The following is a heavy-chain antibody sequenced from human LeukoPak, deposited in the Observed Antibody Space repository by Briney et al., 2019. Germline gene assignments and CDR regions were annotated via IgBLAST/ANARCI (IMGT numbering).Heavy chain of an antibody. V-gene: IGHV4-34*01. CDR3: AREPGDFWSGFDRRSWFDP. D-gene: IGHD3-3*01. Sequence: SETLSLTCAVYGGSFSGYYWSWIRQPPGKGLEWIGEINHSGSTNYNPSLKSRVTISVDTSKNQFSLKLSSVTAADTAVYYCAREPGDFWSGFDRRSWFDPWGQGTLVTVSS. J-gene: IGHJ5*02. CDR2: INHSGST. CDR1: GGSFSGYY.